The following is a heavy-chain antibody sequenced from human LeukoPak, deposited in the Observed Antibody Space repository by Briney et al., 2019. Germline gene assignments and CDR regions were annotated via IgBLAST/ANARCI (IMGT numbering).Heavy chain of an antibody. CDR1: GGSISSGDYY. J-gene: IGHJ6*02. Sequence: SETLSLTCTVSGGSISSGDYYWSWIRQPPGKGLEWIGYIYYSGSTYYNPSLKSRVTISVDTSKNQFSLKLSSVTAADTAVYYCARDTDYFYGMDVWGQGTTVTVSS. CDR2: IYYSGST. CDR3: ARDTDYFYGMDV. V-gene: IGHV4-30-4*02.